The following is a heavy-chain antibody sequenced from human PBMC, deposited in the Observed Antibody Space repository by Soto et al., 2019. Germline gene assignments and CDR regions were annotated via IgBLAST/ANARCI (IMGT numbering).Heavy chain of an antibody. D-gene: IGHD5-12*01. CDR2: INPNSGVT. CDR1: GDTFTGYY. Sequence: QVQLVQSGAEVKKPGASVTVSCRASGDTFTGYYMHWVRQAPGQGLEWMGWINPNSGVTKYAQKCQGWVTMTRGTSIRTVYMQLSRLRSDDTAVYYCARESGGATASLDYYFFYMDVWGTGTTVTVSS. CDR3: ARESGGATASLDYYFFYMDV. V-gene: IGHV1-2*04. J-gene: IGHJ6*03.